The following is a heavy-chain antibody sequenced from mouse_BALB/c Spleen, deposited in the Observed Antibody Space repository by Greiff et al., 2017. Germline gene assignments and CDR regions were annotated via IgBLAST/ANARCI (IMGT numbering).Heavy chain of an antibody. CDR2: IWAGGST. V-gene: IGHV2-9*02. D-gene: IGHD2-14*01. CDR1: GFSLTSYG. J-gene: IGHJ4*01. Sequence: VQLVESGPGLVAPSQSLSITCTVSGFSLTSYGVHWVRQPPGKGLEWLGVIWAGGSTNYNSALMSRLSISKDNSKSQVFLKMNSLQTDDTAMYYCAREGVQSAMDYWGQGTSVTVSS. CDR3: AREGVQSAMDY.